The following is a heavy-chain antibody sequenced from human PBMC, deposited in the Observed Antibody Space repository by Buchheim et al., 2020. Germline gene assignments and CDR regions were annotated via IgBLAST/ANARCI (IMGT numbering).Heavy chain of an antibody. D-gene: IGHD3-10*01. J-gene: IGHJ4*02. CDR2: IYSSGNT. CDR1: GGSISSYY. CDR3: ARDPSPNTGWFGGY. V-gene: IGHV4-4*07. Sequence: QVQLQESGPGLVKSSETLSLTCTVSGGSISSYYWSWIRQPAGKGLAWVGRIYSSGNTDYNPSLKSRVTMSVDTSKNQFSLNLRSVTAADTAVYYCARDPSPNTGWFGGYWGQGIL.